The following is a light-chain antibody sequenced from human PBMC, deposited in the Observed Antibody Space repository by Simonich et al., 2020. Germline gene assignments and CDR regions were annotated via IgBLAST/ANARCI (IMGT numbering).Light chain of an antibody. CDR3: QQYNNWPWT. CDR2: WAS. Sequence: DIVMTQSPDSLAVSLGERATINCKSSQSVLYSSNNKNYLAWYQQKPGQPPKLLIYWASTRESGVPDRFRGSGSGTEFTLTISSMQSEDFAVYYCQQYNNWPWTFGQGTKVEIK. V-gene: IGKV4-1*01. CDR1: QSVLYSSNNKNY. J-gene: IGKJ1*01.